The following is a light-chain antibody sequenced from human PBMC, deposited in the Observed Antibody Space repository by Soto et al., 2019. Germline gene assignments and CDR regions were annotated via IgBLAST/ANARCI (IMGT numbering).Light chain of an antibody. J-gene: IGKJ3*01. Sequence: EIVMTQSPLSLPVTPGEPASISCRSSQSLLHSNGYNYLDWYLQKPGQSPQLLIYLASSRASGVSDRFSGSGSGTDFTLKISRVEAEDVGVYYCMQALQIPPITFGPGTRVDIK. CDR1: QSLLHSNGYNY. V-gene: IGKV2-28*01. CDR3: MQALQIPPIT. CDR2: LAS.